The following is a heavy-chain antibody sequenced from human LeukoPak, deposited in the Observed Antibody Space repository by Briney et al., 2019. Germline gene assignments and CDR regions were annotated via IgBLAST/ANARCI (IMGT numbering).Heavy chain of an antibody. CDR1: GGSISSYY. CDR3: ARVGLFSYDILTGYFPNAFDI. Sequence: PSETLSLTCTVSGGSISSYYWSWIRQPPGKGLEWIGYICYSGSTNYNPSLKSRVTISVDTSKSQFSLKLSSVTAADTAVYYCARVGLFSYDILTGYFPNAFDIWGQGTMVTVSS. CDR2: ICYSGST. V-gene: IGHV4-59*01. D-gene: IGHD3-9*01. J-gene: IGHJ3*02.